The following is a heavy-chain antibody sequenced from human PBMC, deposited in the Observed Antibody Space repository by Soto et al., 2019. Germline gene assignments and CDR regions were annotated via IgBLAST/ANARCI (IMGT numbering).Heavy chain of an antibody. V-gene: IGHV3-23*01. CDR2: LSGSGGST. CDR1: GFTFSSYA. J-gene: IGHJ6*02. D-gene: IGHD1-1*01. CDR3: AKQQGPGTPYYYAMDV. Sequence: EVQLLEAGGGLVQPGGSQRLSCAASGFTFSSYAMTWVRQAPGKGLEWVSTLSGSGGSTYYAASVKGRFTISRDKSKDTLYLEMNSLRGEDTAVYFCAKQQGPGTPYYYAMDVWGQGTAVTVSS.